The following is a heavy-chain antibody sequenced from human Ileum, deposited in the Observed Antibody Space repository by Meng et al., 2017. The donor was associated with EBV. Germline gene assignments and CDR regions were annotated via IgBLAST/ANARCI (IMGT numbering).Heavy chain of an antibody. CDR1: GYTFTNYG. CDR2: ISAYNGDT. J-gene: IGHJ4*02. D-gene: IGHD1-26*01. Sequence: QAQLVQSGGEVKKPVVLVKVSCKASGYTFTNYGITWVRQAPGQGLEWMGWISAYNGDTNYAQTLQGRVTMTTDTSTSTAYMELRSLRSDDTAAYYCARVEVGITSGDYWGQGTLVTVSS. CDR3: ARVEVGITSGDY. V-gene: IGHV1-18*01.